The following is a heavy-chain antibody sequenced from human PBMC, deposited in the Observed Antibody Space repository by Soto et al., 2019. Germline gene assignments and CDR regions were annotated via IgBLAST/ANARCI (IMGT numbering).Heavy chain of an antibody. D-gene: IGHD2-8*01. CDR3: AKNGQPPYYYYCLDV. V-gene: IGHV1-18*01. Sequence: QGHLVQSGAEVKKPGASVKVSCKTSAYTFTRYGISWVRQAPGQGLEWMGWISGYNGDTNYAQNLKDRVTMTIDTSTNTASMELRSLTSDDTAVYYCAKNGQPPYYYYCLDVWGQGTTVTVSS. CDR1: AYTFTRYG. CDR2: ISGYNGDT. J-gene: IGHJ6*02.